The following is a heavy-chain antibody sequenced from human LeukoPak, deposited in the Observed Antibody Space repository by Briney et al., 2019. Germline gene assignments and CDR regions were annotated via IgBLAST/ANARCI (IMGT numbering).Heavy chain of an antibody. CDR2: IKNDGYET. CDR3: ARAHQTTVTNVGY. Sequence: PGGSLRLSCAASGFTFSSYWMHWVRQAPGKGLMWVSRIKNDGYETNYADSVKGRFTISRDNAKNTLYLQMNSLTVEDTAVYFCARAHQTTVTNVGYWGQGTLVTVSS. D-gene: IGHD4-11*01. CDR1: GFTFSSYW. V-gene: IGHV3-74*01. J-gene: IGHJ4*02.